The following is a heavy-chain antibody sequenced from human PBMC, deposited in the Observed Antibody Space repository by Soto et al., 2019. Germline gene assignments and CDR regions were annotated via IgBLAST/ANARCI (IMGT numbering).Heavy chain of an antibody. D-gene: IGHD1-1*01. CDR2: ISYEGSNT. CDR1: GFTFDTYG. J-gene: IGHJ6*02. CDR3: ARVTPGNNLYYFSGLDF. Sequence: SCVASGFTFDTYGIHWVRQAPGKGLQWVALISYEGSNTYYADSVRGRFTIPRDNSKNTLYLQMNTLRPEDTGLYYCARVTPGNNLYYFSGLDFWGQGTSVTVSS. V-gene: IGHV3-30-3*01.